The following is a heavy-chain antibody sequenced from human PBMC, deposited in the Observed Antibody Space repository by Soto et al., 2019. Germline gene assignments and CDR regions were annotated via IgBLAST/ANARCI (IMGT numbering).Heavy chain of an antibody. J-gene: IGHJ3*02. CDR3: ATWQGVEMATGRNPDAFDI. CDR1: GGTFSSYA. D-gene: IGHD5-12*01. Sequence: QVQLVQSGAEVKKPGSSVKVSCKASGGTFSSYAISWVRQAPGQGLEWMGGIIPIFGTANYAQKFQGRVTITAHESTSTAYMELSSLRSEDTAVYYCATWQGVEMATGRNPDAFDIWGQGTMVTVSS. V-gene: IGHV1-69*01. CDR2: IIPIFGTA.